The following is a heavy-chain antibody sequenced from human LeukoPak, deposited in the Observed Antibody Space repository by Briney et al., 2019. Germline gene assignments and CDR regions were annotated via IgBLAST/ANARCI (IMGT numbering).Heavy chain of an antibody. J-gene: IGHJ5*02. Sequence: PSETLSLTCAVYGGSFSGYYWSWIRQPPGKGLEWIGEINHSGSTNYNPSLKSRVTISVDTSKNQFSLKLSSVTAADTAVYYCARTAHDSWSGYYSPWFDPWGQGTLVTVSS. CDR1: GGSFSGYY. V-gene: IGHV4-34*01. CDR3: ARTAHDSWSGYYSPWFDP. D-gene: IGHD3-3*01. CDR2: INHSGST.